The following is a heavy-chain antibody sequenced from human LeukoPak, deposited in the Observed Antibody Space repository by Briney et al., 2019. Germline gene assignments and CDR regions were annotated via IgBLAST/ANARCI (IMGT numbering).Heavy chain of an antibody. J-gene: IGHJ6*02. CDR1: GFTFSSYG. V-gene: IGHV3-30*18. Sequence: LGGSLRLSCAASGFTFSSYGMHWVRQAPGKGLEWVAVISYDGSNKYYADSVKGRFTISRDNSKNTLYLQMNSLRAEDTAVYYCAKDMSRLIITYYYYGMDVWGQGTTVTVSS. CDR2: ISYDGSNK. D-gene: IGHD3-10*01. CDR3: AKDMSRLIITYYYYGMDV.